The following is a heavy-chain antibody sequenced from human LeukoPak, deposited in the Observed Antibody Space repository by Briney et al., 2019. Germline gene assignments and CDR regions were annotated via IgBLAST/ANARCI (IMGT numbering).Heavy chain of an antibody. CDR2: INPSGGST. D-gene: IGHD1-26*01. J-gene: IGHJ5*02. V-gene: IGHV1-46*01. CDR3: ARGLINGELGFNWFDP. CDR1: GYTFTSYY. Sequence: GASVKVSCKASGYTFTSYYMHWVRQAPGQGLGWMGIINPSGGSTSYAQKFQGRVTMTRDTSTSTVYMELSSLRSEDTAVYYCARGLINGELGFNWFDPWGQGTLVTVSS.